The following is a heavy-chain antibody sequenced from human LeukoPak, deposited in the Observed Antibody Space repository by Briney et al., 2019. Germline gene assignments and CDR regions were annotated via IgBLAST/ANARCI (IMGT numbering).Heavy chain of an antibody. CDR3: ATDSKNYAIDY. Sequence: GGSLRLSCGASGFTFSSYGVHWVRQAPGKGLEWVAVILDDGRKKYYADSVKGRFTTSRDNSKNTLYLQMNSLRAEDTAVYYCATDSKNYAIDYWGQGTLVTVSS. J-gene: IGHJ4*02. CDR1: GFTFSSYG. CDR2: ILDDGRKK. V-gene: IGHV3-30*03. D-gene: IGHD3-16*01.